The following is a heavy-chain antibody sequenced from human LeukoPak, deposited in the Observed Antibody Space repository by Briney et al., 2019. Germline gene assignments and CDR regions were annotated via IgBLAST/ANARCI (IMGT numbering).Heavy chain of an antibody. D-gene: IGHD3-9*01. V-gene: IGHV3-21*01. J-gene: IGHJ6*03. Sequence: PGGSLRLSCAASGFTFSRYSMNWVRQAPGKGLEWVASISSTSTFIYSADSVKGRFTISRDVSSDTLYLQMDSLRAEDTAVYFCAREGHSDLLTGYSPVEYYYYYMDVWGKGTTVTVSS. CDR3: AREGHSDLLTGYSPVEYYYYYMDV. CDR1: GFTFSRYS. CDR2: ISSTSTFI.